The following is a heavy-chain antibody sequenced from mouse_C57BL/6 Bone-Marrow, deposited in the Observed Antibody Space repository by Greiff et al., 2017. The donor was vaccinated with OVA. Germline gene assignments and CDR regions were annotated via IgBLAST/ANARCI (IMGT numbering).Heavy chain of an antibody. V-gene: IGHV1-69*01. Sequence: VQLQQPGAELVMPGASVKLSCKASGYTFTSYWMHWVKQRPGQGLEWIGEIDPSDSYTNYNQKFKGKSTLTVDKSSSTAYMQLSSLTSEDSAVYYCAFYGKGAMDYWGQGTSVTVSS. CDR1: GYTFTSYW. D-gene: IGHD2-1*01. J-gene: IGHJ4*01. CDR3: AFYGKGAMDY. CDR2: IDPSDSYT.